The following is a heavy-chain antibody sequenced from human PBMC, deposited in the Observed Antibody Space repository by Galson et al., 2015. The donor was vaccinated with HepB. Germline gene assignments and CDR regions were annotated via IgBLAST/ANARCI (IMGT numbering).Heavy chain of an antibody. V-gene: IGHV3-48*03. CDR3: AFSSWYEGYFDY. CDR1: GFTFSSYE. D-gene: IGHD6-13*01. J-gene: IGHJ4*02. CDR2: ISSSGSTI. Sequence: SLRLSCAASGFTFSSYEMNWVRQAPGKGLEWVSYISSSGSTIYYADSVKGRFTISRDNAKNSLYLQMNSLRAEDTAVYYCAFSSWYEGYFDYWGQGTLVTVSS.